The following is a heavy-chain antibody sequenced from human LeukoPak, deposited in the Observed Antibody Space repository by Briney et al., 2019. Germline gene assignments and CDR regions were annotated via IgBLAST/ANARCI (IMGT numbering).Heavy chain of an antibody. V-gene: IGHV4-59*01. CDR2: IYDSGTT. D-gene: IGHD6-19*01. CDR1: GGSISSNY. J-gene: IGHJ4*02. CDR3: ARSTGGWSYFDY. Sequence: SETLSLTCTVSGGSISSNYWSWIRQPPGKGLEWIGYIYDSGTTNYNPSLKSRATISEDTSKNQFSLKLSSVTAADTAVYYCARSTGGWSYFDYWGREPWSPSPQ.